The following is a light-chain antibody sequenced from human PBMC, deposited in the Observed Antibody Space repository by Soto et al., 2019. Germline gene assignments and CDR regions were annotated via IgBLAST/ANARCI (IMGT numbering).Light chain of an antibody. J-gene: IGKJ3*01. Sequence: DIQMTQSPSSLSASVGDRVTITCQASQGITKSLNWFQQKPGKAPALLIYDASNLETGVPSNFSGSGSGTDFTFTISSLQPEHIATYYCQQFHDLPFTFGPGTKVELK. CDR2: DAS. CDR3: QQFHDLPFT. V-gene: IGKV1-33*01. CDR1: QGITKS.